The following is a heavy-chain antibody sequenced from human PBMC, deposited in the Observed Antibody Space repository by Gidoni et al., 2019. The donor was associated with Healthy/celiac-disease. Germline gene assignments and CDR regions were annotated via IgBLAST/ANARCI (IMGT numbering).Heavy chain of an antibody. D-gene: IGHD1-1*01. CDR2: IRSKANSYAT. Sequence: EVQLVESGGGLVQPGGSLKLSCAASGFTFSGSAMHWVRQASGKGLEGVGRIRSKANSYATAYAASVKGRFTISRDDSKNTAYLQMNSLKTEDTAVYYCTTTEPEGDYYGMDVWGKGTTVTVSS. CDR1: GFTFSGSA. V-gene: IGHV3-73*02. CDR3: TTTEPEGDYYGMDV. J-gene: IGHJ6*04.